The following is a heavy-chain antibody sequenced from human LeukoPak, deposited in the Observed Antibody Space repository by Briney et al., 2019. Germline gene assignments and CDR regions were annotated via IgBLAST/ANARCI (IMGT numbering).Heavy chain of an antibody. CDR3: ARSSLLGYDSSGYLSLDAFDI. Sequence: PSETLSLTCTVSGGSISSYYWSWIRQPAGKGLEWLGRIYTSGSTNYNPSLKSRVTISVDTSKNQFSLKLSSVTAADTAVYYCARSSLLGYDSSGYLSLDAFDIWGQGTMVTVSS. J-gene: IGHJ3*02. V-gene: IGHV4-4*07. D-gene: IGHD3-22*01. CDR1: GGSISSYY. CDR2: IYTSGST.